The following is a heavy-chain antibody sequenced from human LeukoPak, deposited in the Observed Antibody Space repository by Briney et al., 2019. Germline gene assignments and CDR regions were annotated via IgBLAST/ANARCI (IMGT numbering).Heavy chain of an antibody. CDR1: GFTFSRYW. CDR3: ARARLAVVPFDC. D-gene: IGHD3-22*01. Sequence: PGGSLRLPCAASGFTFSRYWMSWVRQAPGKGLEWVANINQDGSEEYYVDSVKGRFTISRDNAKNSLYLQMNSLRAEDTAVYYCARARLAVVPFDCWGQGTLVTVSS. CDR2: INQDGSEE. J-gene: IGHJ4*02. V-gene: IGHV3-7*01.